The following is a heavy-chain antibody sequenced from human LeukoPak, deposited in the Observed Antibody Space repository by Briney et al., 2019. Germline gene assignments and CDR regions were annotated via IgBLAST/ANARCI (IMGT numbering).Heavy chain of an antibody. Sequence: ASVKVSCKASGYTFTGYYMHWVRQAPGQGLEWMGWINPNSGGTNYAQKFRGRVTMTRDTSISTAYMELSRLRSDDTAAYYCALYYDILTGYYYFDYWGQGTLVTVSS. CDR3: ALYYDILTGYYYFDY. CDR2: INPNSGGT. V-gene: IGHV1-2*02. D-gene: IGHD3-9*01. J-gene: IGHJ4*02. CDR1: GYTFTGYY.